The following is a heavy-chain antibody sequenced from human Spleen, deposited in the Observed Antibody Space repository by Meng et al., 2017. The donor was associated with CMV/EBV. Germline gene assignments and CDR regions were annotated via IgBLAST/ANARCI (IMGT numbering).Heavy chain of an antibody. V-gene: IGHV1-69*08. Sequence: RTSGITSYDYTITWVRQAPGQGLEWLGRIIPILGTPYYAQKFKGRVTVTADKTTGTVYMELSDLTSEDTAVYYCARLPVLYYAMDVWGQGTMVTVSS. CDR3: ARLPVLYYAMDV. J-gene: IGHJ6*02. CDR2: IIPILGTP. CDR1: GITSYDYT.